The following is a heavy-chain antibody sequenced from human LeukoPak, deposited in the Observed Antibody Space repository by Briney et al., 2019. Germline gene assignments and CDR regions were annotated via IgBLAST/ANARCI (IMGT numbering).Heavy chain of an antibody. CDR3: ARGAVAGANFDY. Sequence: GGSLRLSCADSGFTFNSYWMHWVRQAPGKGLAWVSHITTDGSGTSYADSVKGRFTISRDNAKKTLYLQMNSLRAEDTAVHYCARGAVAGANFDYWGLGTLVTVSS. V-gene: IGHV3-74*01. CDR1: GFTFNSYW. CDR2: ITTDGSGT. D-gene: IGHD1-26*01. J-gene: IGHJ4*02.